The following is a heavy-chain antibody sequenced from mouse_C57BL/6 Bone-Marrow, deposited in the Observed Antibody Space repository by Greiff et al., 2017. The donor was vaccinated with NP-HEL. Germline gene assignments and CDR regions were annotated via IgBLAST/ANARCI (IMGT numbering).Heavy chain of an antibody. CDR1: GFTFSSYA. Sequence: EVQVVESGGGLVKPGGSLKLSCAASGFTFSSYAMSWVRQTPEKRLEWVATISDGGSYTYYPDNVKGRFTISRDNAKNHLYLQMSDLKSEDTAMYYCARYYAMDYWGQGTSVTVSS. V-gene: IGHV5-4*01. CDR3: ARYYAMDY. J-gene: IGHJ4*01. CDR2: ISDGGSYT.